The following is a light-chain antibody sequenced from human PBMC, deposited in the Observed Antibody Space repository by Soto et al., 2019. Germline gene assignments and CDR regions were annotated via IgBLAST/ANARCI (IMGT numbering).Light chain of an antibody. Sequence: QSVLTQPPSVSGAPGQRVTISCTGNSSNIGAGYDVHWYQQLPGTAPKLLIYGNNNRPSGVPDRFSGSKSGTSASLAITGLQAEDEGDYYCCSYVTNRRVFGGGTKVTVL. CDR1: SSNIGAGYD. CDR3: CSYVTNRRV. CDR2: GNN. J-gene: IGLJ3*02. V-gene: IGLV1-40*01.